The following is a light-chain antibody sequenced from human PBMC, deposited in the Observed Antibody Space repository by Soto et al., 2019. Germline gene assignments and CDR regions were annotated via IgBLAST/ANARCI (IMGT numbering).Light chain of an antibody. CDR1: HSVDSNY. V-gene: IGKV3-20*01. Sequence: ELVLTQSPGTLSLSPGERVTLSCRASHSVDSNYLAWYQQKPGQAPRLLIYDASSRATGIPDRFSGSGSGADFTLTISILEPEDFAVYYCQQYVTSAPYTFGQGTKLEIK. J-gene: IGKJ2*01. CDR3: QQYVTSAPYT. CDR2: DAS.